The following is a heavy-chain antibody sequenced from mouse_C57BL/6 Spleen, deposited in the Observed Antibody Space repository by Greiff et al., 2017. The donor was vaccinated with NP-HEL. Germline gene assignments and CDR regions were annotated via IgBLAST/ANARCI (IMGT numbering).Heavy chain of an antibody. D-gene: IGHD3-2*01. CDR1: GYAFSSSW. V-gene: IGHV1-82*01. CDR3: ARWETASMDY. Sequence: QVQLQQSGPELVKPGASVKISCKASGYAFSSSWMNWVKQRPGKGLEWIGRIYPGDGDTNYNGKFKGKATLTADKSSSTAYMQLSSLTSEDSAVYFCARWETASMDYWGQGTSVTVSS. CDR2: IYPGDGDT. J-gene: IGHJ4*01.